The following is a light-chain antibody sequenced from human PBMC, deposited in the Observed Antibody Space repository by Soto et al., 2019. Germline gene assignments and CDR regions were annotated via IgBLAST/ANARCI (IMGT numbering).Light chain of an antibody. CDR3: NSYAGSIWV. CDR2: EVS. J-gene: IGLJ3*02. Sequence: QSALTQPPSASGSPGQSVTISCTGTSSDVGGYNYVSWYQQHPGKAPKLMIYEVSKRPSGVPDRFSGSKSGNTASLTVSGLQAEDEADYYCNSYAGSIWVFGGGTKLTAL. CDR1: SSDVGGYNY. V-gene: IGLV2-8*01.